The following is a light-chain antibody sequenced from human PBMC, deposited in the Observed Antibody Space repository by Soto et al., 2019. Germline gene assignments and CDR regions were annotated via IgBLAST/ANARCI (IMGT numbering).Light chain of an antibody. Sequence: EVVLTHSPGTLSLSPGGRATLSCRSSQSVSRRLAWYRQRPGQSPRLLISGASMRASGVPVRFIGSGSGTDFTLTITRLEPEDFAVYYCQPYGGSPITFGLGTRLEIK. CDR1: QSVSRR. J-gene: IGKJ5*01. CDR2: GAS. V-gene: IGKV3-20*01. CDR3: QPYGGSPIT.